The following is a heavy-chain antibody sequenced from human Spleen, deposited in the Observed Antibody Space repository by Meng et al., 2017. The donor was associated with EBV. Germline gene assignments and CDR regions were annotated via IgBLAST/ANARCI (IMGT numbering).Heavy chain of an antibody. CDR1: GGAISSGNW. CDR3: ARTYSSSIYYFDS. CDR2: IYQSGST. J-gene: IGHJ4*02. Sequence: QVQMQESGPGLGKASGTLALTCAVSGGAISSGNWWNWVRQPPGKGLEWIGEIYQSGSTTYNPSLESRVTISVDKSKNQFSLKLSSVTAADTAVYYCARTYSSSIYYFDSWGPGTLVTVSS. D-gene: IGHD6-13*01. V-gene: IGHV4-4*02.